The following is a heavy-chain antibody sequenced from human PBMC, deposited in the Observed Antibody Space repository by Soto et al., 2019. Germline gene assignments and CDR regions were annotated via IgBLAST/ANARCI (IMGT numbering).Heavy chain of an antibody. V-gene: IGHV1-69*13. CDR1: GGTFSSYA. CDR3: ARKGPYYYDSSGYYPFDY. J-gene: IGHJ4*02. Sequence: SVKVSCKASGGTFSSYAISWVRQAPGQGLEWMGGIIPIFGTANYAQKFQGRVTITADESTSTAYMELSSLRSEDTAVYYCARKGPYYYDSSGYYPFDYWGQGTLVTVSS. CDR2: IIPIFGTA. D-gene: IGHD3-22*01.